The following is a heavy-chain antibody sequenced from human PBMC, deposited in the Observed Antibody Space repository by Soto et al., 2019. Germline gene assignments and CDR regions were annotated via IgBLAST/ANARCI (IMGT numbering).Heavy chain of an antibody. CDR2: IYSSGNT. CDR3: AIGSGWQDLYY. CDR1: DVSSYNYY. D-gene: IGHD6-19*01. J-gene: IGHJ4*02. V-gene: IGHV4-4*07. Sequence: SETLSHNRSVADVSSYNYYWTWIRQPAGKRLEWIGRIYSSGNTDYNPSLKSRVTMSADTSKNQFSLKLNSVTAADTAIYYCAIGSGWQDLYYWGRGTLVTVSS.